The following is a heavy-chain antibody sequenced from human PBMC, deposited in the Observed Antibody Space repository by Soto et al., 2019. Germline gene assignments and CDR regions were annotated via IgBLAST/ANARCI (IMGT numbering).Heavy chain of an antibody. CDR2: INPYTGHT. V-gene: IGHV1-18*01. D-gene: IGHD6-19*01. Sequence: QVQLVQSGGEVKKPGASVRVSCKASGYSFTGFGINWVRQAPGQGLEWMGWINPYTGHTNYAQKLQDRVIMTTDTSTSTAYLDLRTLRSDDTALYFCARGQSPVAANYYYMDVWGRGTTVIVSS. J-gene: IGHJ6*03. CDR1: GYSFTGFG. CDR3: ARGQSPVAANYYYMDV.